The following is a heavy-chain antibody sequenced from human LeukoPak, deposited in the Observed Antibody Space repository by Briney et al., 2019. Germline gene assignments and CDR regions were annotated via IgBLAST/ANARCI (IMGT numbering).Heavy chain of an antibody. Sequence: PGGSLRLSCAASGFTFSSYWMHWVRQAPGKGLVWVSRINSDGSTTNNADSVKGRFTISRDNAKNTLYLQMNSLRGDDTAVYYCGREGGSGSSGDNWFDPWGRGTLVTVSS. CDR3: GREGGSGSSGDNWFDP. CDR2: INSDGSTT. CDR1: GFTFSSYW. V-gene: IGHV3-74*01. D-gene: IGHD6-19*01. J-gene: IGHJ5*02.